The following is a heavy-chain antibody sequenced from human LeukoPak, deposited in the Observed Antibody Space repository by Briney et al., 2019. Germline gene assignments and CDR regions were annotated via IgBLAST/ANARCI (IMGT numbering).Heavy chain of an antibody. J-gene: IGHJ4*02. CDR1: GYTFTSYD. V-gene: IGHV1-2*02. CDR2: INPNSCAT. Sequence: ASVKVSCKASGYTFTSYDISWVRQAPGQGLEWMGWINPNSCATNYAQKFQGRVTLTRDTSISTAYMEVTGLRSDDTAVYYCAREGSGQWNFDFWGQGTLVPVSS. CDR3: AREGSGQWNFDF. D-gene: IGHD6-19*01.